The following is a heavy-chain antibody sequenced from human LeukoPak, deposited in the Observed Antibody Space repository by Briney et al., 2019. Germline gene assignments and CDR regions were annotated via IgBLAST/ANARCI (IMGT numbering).Heavy chain of an antibody. CDR2: IYYSGST. V-gene: IGHV4-59*11. J-gene: IGHJ4*02. CDR3: ARGGWRLDY. CDR1: GGSMSPHY. D-gene: IGHD2-15*01. Sequence: SETLSLTCTVSGGSMSPHYWSWIRQPPGKGLEWIGYIYYSGSTSYNTSLTSRVTFSVDTSKNQFSLKLRSVTAADTAVYYCARGGWRLDYWGQGTLVTVSS.